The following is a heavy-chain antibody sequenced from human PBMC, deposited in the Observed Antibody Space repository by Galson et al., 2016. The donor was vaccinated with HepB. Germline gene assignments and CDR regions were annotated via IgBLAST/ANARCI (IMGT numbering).Heavy chain of an antibody. CDR3: TRDYYGSLDH. D-gene: IGHD3-10*01. V-gene: IGHV3-74*01. Sequence: SLRLSCAASGFTFTNYDIHWVPQAPGTGLVWVSRITMDGDTLTYADSVKGRFAISRDNAKNTVHLQMNSLRAEDTAVYYCTRDYYGSLDHWGQGTLVTVSS. CDR1: GFTFTNYD. J-gene: IGHJ4*02. CDR2: ITMDGDTL.